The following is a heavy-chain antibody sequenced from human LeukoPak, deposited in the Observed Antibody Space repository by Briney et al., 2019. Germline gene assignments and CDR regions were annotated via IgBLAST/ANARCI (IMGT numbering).Heavy chain of an antibody. V-gene: IGHV3-48*04. J-gene: IGHJ5*02. CDR3: ARHSSDILTVYPVDP. D-gene: IGHD3-9*01. CDR2: ISSSSTI. CDR1: GFTFSSYS. Sequence: TGGSLGLSCAASGFTFSSYSMNWVRQAPGKGLEGVSYISSSSTIYYADSVKGRFTISRDNAKNSLYLQMNSLRAEDTAVYYCARHSSDILTVYPVDPWGQGTLVTVSS.